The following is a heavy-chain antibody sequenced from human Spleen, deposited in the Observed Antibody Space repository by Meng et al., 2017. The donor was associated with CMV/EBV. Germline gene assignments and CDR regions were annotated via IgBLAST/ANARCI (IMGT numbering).Heavy chain of an antibody. V-gene: IGHV4-4*02. J-gene: IGHJ3*02. CDR1: GGSISRSIW. CDR3: AGKDYGDRGSFDI. D-gene: IGHD4-17*01. Sequence: VSGGSISRSIWWSWVRQPPGKGLEWIGEIYHSGSTNYNPSLKSRVTISVDMSKNQFSLKLSSVTAADTAVYYCAGKDYGDRGSFDIWGQGTMVTVSS. CDR2: IYHSGST.